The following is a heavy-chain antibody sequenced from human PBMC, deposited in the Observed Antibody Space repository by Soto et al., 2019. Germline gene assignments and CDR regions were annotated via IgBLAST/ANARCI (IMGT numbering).Heavy chain of an antibody. CDR1: GGSISSYY. D-gene: IGHD6-6*01. CDR3: ARRRSEYPEYYLDY. V-gene: IGHV4-59*08. CDR2: SYYSGST. J-gene: IGHJ4*02. Sequence: QVQLQESGPGLVKPSETLSLTCTVSGGSISSYYWSWIRKIPGKGLEWIGYSYYSGSTNYNPSLKSRVTITVDTAKNQFSLKINSVTAADTAIYYCARRRSEYPEYYLDYWGQGILVTVSS.